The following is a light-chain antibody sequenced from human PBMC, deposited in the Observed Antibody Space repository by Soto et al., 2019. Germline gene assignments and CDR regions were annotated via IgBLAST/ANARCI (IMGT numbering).Light chain of an antibody. J-gene: IGKJ2*01. V-gene: IGKV3-20*01. CDR1: QSVSSTC. CDR3: QQYGGSPPKYT. Sequence: EIVLTQSPGTLSLTTGERAALSCRASQSVSSTCLAWYQQKPGQAPRLLIYDASSRATDIPDRFSGSGSGTDFTLTISRLEPEDFAVYYCQQYGGSPPKYTFGQGTKLEIK. CDR2: DAS.